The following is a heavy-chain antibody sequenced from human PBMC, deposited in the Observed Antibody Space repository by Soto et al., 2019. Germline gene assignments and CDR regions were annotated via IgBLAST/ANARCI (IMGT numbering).Heavy chain of an antibody. J-gene: IGHJ4*02. Sequence: LRLSCAASGFTFSSYAMSWVRQAPGKGLEWVSAISGSGGSTYYADSVKGRFTISRDNSKNTLYLQMNSLRAEDTAVYYCAKDRYSSGWYHYWGQGTLVTVSS. D-gene: IGHD6-19*01. CDR3: AKDRYSSGWYHY. CDR1: GFTFSSYA. V-gene: IGHV3-23*01. CDR2: ISGSGGST.